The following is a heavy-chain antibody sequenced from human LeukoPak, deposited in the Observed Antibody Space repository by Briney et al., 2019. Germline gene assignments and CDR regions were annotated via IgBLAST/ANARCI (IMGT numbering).Heavy chain of an antibody. CDR2: ISSSGSTI. V-gene: IGHV3-11*01. D-gene: IGHD5-18*01. J-gene: IGHJ3*02. Sequence: GGSLRLSCAASGFTFSDYYMSWIRQAPGKGLEWVSYISSSGSTIYYADSVKGRFTISRDNAKNSLYLQMNSLRAEDTAVYYCARGKYVNRGYSYGDAFDIWGQGTMVTVSS. CDR1: GFTFSDYY. CDR3: ARGKYVNRGYSYGDAFDI.